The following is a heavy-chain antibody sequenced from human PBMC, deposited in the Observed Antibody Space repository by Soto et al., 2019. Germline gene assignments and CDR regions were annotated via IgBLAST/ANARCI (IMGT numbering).Heavy chain of an antibody. D-gene: IGHD5-12*01. CDR2: VRGNGDPP. J-gene: IGHJ4*02. CDR3: VKSRGGNNFDFFD. CDR1: GFTFSSYA. V-gene: IGHV3-64D*06. Sequence: LGLSCSASGFTFSSYAMHWVRQAPGKGLEYVSGVRGNGDPPFYADSVKGRFTISRDNSKNTLYLQVSSLSADDTAVYYCVKSRGGNNFDFFDWGQGALVTVSS.